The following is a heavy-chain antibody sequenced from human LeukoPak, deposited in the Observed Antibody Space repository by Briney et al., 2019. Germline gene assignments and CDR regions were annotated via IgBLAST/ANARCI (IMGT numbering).Heavy chain of an antibody. V-gene: IGHV3-30-3*01. CDR1: GFTFRTYA. D-gene: IGHD1-1*01. CDR2: ISYDGSNK. CDR3: ANWHDYAYFDY. Sequence: GRSLRLSCAASGFTFRTYAMHWVRQAPGKGLEWVALISYDGSNKYYADSVTGRFTISRDNSKNTLYLQMNSLRTEDTAVYYCANWHDYAYFDYWGQGTLVTVSS. J-gene: IGHJ4*02.